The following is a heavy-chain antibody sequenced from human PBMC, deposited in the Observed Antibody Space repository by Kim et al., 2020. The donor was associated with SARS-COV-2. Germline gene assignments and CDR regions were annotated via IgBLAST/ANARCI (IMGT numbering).Heavy chain of an antibody. J-gene: IGHJ4*02. CDR3: ARVGVDIVATKPFDY. V-gene: IGHV4-34*01. Sequence: PALKLRVTLSVDTSRNQCSLRLSSVTAADTAVYYCARVGVDIVATKPFDYWGQGTLVTVSS. D-gene: IGHD5-12*01.